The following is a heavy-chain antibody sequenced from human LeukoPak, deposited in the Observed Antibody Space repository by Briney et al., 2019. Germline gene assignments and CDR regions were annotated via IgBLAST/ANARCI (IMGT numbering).Heavy chain of an antibody. Sequence: ASVQVSCKASGGTFSSYAISWVRQAPGQGLEWMGRIIPILGIANYAQKFQGRVTITADKSTSTAYMELSSLRSEDTAVYYCARDLTGTTRWFDPWGQGTLVTVSS. D-gene: IGHD1-7*01. J-gene: IGHJ5*02. V-gene: IGHV1-69*04. CDR3: ARDLTGTTRWFDP. CDR1: GGTFSSYA. CDR2: IIPILGIA.